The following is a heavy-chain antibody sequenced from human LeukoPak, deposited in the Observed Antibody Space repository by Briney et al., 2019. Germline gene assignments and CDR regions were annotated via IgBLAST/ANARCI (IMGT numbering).Heavy chain of an antibody. CDR2: INPTGTAT. J-gene: IGHJ5*02. CDR1: GGTFSSYA. Sequence: GASVKVSCKASGGTFSSYAISWVRQAPGQGLEWVGLINPTGTATLYAQKFQGRITLTRDMSATTDYMELSSLTSEDTAVYYCARDNSVGDIAWWFDPWGQGTLVTVSS. CDR3: ARDNSVGDIAWWFDP. D-gene: IGHD1-26*01. V-gene: IGHV1-46*01.